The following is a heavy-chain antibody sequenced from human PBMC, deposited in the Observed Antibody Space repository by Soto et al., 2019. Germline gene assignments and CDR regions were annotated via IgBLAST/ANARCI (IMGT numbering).Heavy chain of an antibody. CDR1: GGSISSGDYY. CDR3: ARWWSGSRQGFDP. V-gene: IGHV4-31*03. D-gene: IGHD3-3*01. J-gene: IGHJ5*02. Sequence: QVQLQESGPGLVKPSQTLSLTCTVSGGSISSGDYYWSWIRQHPGKGLEWIGYIYYSGGTYYNPSLKSRVTISVDTSKNQFSRKLSSVTAADTAVYYCARWWSGSRQGFDPWGQGTLVTVSS. CDR2: IYYSGGT.